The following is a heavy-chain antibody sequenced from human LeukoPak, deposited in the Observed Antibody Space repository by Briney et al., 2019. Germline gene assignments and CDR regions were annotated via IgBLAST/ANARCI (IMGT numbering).Heavy chain of an antibody. V-gene: IGHV1-24*01. CDR2: FDPEDGET. J-gene: IGHJ6*02. CDR3: ATAAAGTFYYYGMDV. D-gene: IGHD6-13*01. CDR1: GYTLTELS. Sequence: ASVKVSCKVSGYTLTELSMHWVRQAPGKGLEWMGGFDPEDGETICAQKFQGRVTMTEDTSTDTAYMELSSLRSEDTAVYYCATAAAGTFYYYGMDVWGQGTTVTVSS.